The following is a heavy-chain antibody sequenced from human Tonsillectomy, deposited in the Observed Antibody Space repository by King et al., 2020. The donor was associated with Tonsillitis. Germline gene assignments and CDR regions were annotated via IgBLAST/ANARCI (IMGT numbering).Heavy chain of an antibody. V-gene: IGHV3-23*04. CDR3: AKDGRGHPYDMDV. CDR2: ISDSADKT. CDR1: GFTFSSCA. Sequence: VQLVESGGGLVQPGGSLRLSCAASGFTFSSCAMHWVRQAAGEGLEWVSGISDSADKTHYADSVKGRFTISRDNSKNILYLQMNSLRAEDTAVYYCAKDGRGHPYDMDVWGKGTTVTVSS. J-gene: IGHJ6*03.